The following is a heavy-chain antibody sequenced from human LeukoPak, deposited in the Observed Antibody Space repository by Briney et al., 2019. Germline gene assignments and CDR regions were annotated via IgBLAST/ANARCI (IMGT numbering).Heavy chain of an antibody. CDR3: ARGVAAAGTADY. D-gene: IGHD6-13*01. V-gene: IGHV3-74*01. Sequence: PGGSLRLSCAASGFIFSSYWMHWVRQAPGKGLVWVSRINTDGSSTSYADSVKGRFTISRDNAKNTLYLQMNSLRAEDTAVYYCARGVAAAGTADYWGQGTLVTVSS. CDR1: GFIFSSYW. CDR2: INTDGSST. J-gene: IGHJ4*02.